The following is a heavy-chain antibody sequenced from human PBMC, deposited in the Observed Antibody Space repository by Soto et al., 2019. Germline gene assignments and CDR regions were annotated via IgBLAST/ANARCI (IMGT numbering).Heavy chain of an antibody. CDR1: GGSISSSNW. CDR2: IYHSGST. Sequence: QVQLQESGPGLVKPSGTLSLTCAVSGGSISSSNWWSWVRQPPGKGLEWIGEIYHSGSTNCNPSRKSRGSLSVDKSKNQFSLKLSSVTAADTAVYYCARLYMLRRVMDWFDPLGQGTLVTVSS. D-gene: IGHD3-10*01. J-gene: IGHJ5*02. V-gene: IGHV4-4*02. CDR3: ARLYMLRRVMDWFDP.